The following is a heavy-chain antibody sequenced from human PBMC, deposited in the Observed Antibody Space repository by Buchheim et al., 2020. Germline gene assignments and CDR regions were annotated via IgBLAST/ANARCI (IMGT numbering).Heavy chain of an antibody. CDR3: ALQGELSGYYYGMDV. D-gene: IGHD1-7*01. CDR2: INPNSGGT. Sequence: QVQLVQSGAEVKKPGASVKVSCKASGYTFTGYCMHWVRQAPGQGLEWMGWINPNSGGTNYDQTFQGWVTMTRDTSISTAYMELSRLRSDDTAVYYCALQGELSGYYYGMDVWGQGTT. J-gene: IGHJ6*02. V-gene: IGHV1-2*04. CDR1: GYTFTGYC.